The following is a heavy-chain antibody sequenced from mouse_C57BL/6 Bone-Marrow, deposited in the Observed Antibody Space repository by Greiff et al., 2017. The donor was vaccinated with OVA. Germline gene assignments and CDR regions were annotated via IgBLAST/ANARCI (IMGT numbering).Heavy chain of an antibody. CDR2: ISSGGSYT. V-gene: IGHV5-6*01. CDR1: GFTFSSYG. J-gene: IGHJ2*01. CDR3: ARQGLRYYFDY. Sequence: EVKVVESGGDLVKPGGSLKLSCAASGFTFSSYGMSWVRQTPDKRLEWVATISSGGSYTYYPDSVKGRFTISRDNAKNTLYLQMSSLKSEDTAMYYCARQGLRYYFDYWGQGTTLTVSS. D-gene: IGHD2-4*01.